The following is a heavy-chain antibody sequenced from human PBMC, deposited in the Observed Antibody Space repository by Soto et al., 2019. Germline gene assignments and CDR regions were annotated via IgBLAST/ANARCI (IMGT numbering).Heavy chain of an antibody. CDR2: IKQDGSEK. J-gene: IGHJ6*02. Sequence: GGSLGLACAASGFTFSSYWVSWVCQAPGQGMERVANIKQDGSEKYYVDSVKGRFTISRDNAKNSLYLQMDSLRAEDTAVYYCARDLKDDFWSGSVYYYYGMDVWGQGTTVTVS. CDR1: GFTFSSYW. D-gene: IGHD3-3*01. CDR3: ARDLKDDFWSGSVYYYYGMDV. V-gene: IGHV3-7*01.